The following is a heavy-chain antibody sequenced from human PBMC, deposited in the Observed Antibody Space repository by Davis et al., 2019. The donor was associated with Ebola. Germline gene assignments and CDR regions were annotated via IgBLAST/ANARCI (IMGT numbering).Heavy chain of an antibody. Sequence: MPGGSLRLSCTVSGGSISSYYWGWIRQPPGKGLEWIGSIYYGGNTYFSPSLKSRVTMSVDTSKNQFSLKLRSVTAADTAVYYCARQNVAVVPAPDYWGQGTLVTVSS. CDR1: GGSISSYY. D-gene: IGHD2-15*01. CDR2: IYYGGNT. V-gene: IGHV4-39*01. CDR3: ARQNVAVVPAPDY. J-gene: IGHJ4*01.